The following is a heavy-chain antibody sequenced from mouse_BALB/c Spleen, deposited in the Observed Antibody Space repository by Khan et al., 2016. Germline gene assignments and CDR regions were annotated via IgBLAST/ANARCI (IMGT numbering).Heavy chain of an antibody. Sequence: EVELVESGGGLVQPGGSRKLSCAASGFTFSSFGMNWVRQAPEKGLEWVAYISSGSSNIYYADTVKGRFTISRDNPENTLFLQMTSLRSEDAAMYYCARYDVDNYAMDYWGQGTSVTVSS. D-gene: IGHD2-12*01. V-gene: IGHV5-17*02. CDR3: ARYDVDNYAMDY. CDR1: GFTFSSFG. J-gene: IGHJ4*01. CDR2: ISSGSSNI.